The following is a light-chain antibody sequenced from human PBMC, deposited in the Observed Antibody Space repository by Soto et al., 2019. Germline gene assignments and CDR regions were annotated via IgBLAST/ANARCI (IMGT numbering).Light chain of an antibody. Sequence: DIQMTQSPSSLSASVGDRITITCQASQGIRNDLGWYQHKPGKAPKLLIYAASSLQSGVPSRFSGSGSGTDFTLTIISLQPDDFATYYCQHSYSALITFGQGTRLEIK. CDR1: QGIRND. J-gene: IGKJ5*01. CDR3: QHSYSALIT. V-gene: IGKV1-39*01. CDR2: AAS.